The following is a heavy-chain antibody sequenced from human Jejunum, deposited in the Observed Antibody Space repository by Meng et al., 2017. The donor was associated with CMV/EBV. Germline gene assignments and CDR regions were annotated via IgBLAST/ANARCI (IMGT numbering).Heavy chain of an antibody. V-gene: IGHV3-48*03. CDR2: IGTSGTTI. Sequence: GFTFSTYEMNWVRQAPGKGLEWVSYIGTSGTTIYYADSVKGRFTVSRDNAKNSLFLQMNSLRAEDTAVYYCAREDYYGSGSLDYWGQGTLVTVSS. CDR3: AREDYYGSGSLDY. D-gene: IGHD3-10*01. CDR1: GFTFSTYE. J-gene: IGHJ4*02.